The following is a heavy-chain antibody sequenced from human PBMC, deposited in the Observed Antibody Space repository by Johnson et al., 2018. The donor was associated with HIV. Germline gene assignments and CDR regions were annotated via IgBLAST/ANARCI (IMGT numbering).Heavy chain of an antibody. Sequence: QVQLVESGGGLVQPGGSLRLSCVVSGFTFRAYYMSRIRQAPGKGLEWVSYISSSGTTISSADSVKGRFTISRDNVKNSLYLQMNSLRAEDTAVYYCARVPSGTPSSIWGQGTKVTVS. V-gene: IGHV3-11*04. CDR3: ARVPSGTPSSI. D-gene: IGHD1-1*01. CDR1: GFTFRAYY. CDR2: ISSSGTTI. J-gene: IGHJ3*02.